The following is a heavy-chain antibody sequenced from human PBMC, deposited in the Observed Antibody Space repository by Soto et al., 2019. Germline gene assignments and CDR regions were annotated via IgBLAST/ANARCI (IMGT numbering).Heavy chain of an antibody. V-gene: IGHV4-39*07. Sequence: SETLSLTCIVSGGSIRNRSYYWVWIRQPPGKGLEWIGSIYDSGSTYYNVSLKSRVTIEVDTSKNQFSLNLTSVTAADTAVYYCARQDYIHILFDPCGQGTLVTVSS. CDR1: GGSIRNRSYY. D-gene: IGHD3-10*01. J-gene: IGHJ5*02. CDR3: ARQDYIHILFDP. CDR2: IYDSGST.